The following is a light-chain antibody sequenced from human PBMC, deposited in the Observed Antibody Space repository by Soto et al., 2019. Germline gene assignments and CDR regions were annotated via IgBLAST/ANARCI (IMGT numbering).Light chain of an antibody. CDR3: QRDNNSPLT. J-gene: IGKJ4*01. V-gene: IGKV3-15*01. Sequence: EIVMTQSPATLSVSPGERATLSCRASQSVSSNLAWYQQKPGQAPRLLFYGASTRATGIPARFSGSGSGTGFTLTISSLQSEDFAVYYCQRDNNSPLTFGGGTKVDI. CDR1: QSVSSN. CDR2: GAS.